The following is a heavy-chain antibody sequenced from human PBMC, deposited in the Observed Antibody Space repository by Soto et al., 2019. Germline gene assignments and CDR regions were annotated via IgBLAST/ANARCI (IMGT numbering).Heavy chain of an antibody. CDR3: AKEYCSSTSCPLKYYGMDV. Sequence: GGSLRLSCAASGFTFSSYAMSWVRQAPGKGLEWVSAISGSGGSTYYADSVKGRFTISRDNSKNTLYLQMNSLRAEDMAVYFCAKEYCSSTSCPLKYYGMDVWGQGATVTVSS. CDR1: GFTFSSYA. V-gene: IGHV3-23*01. CDR2: ISGSGGST. J-gene: IGHJ6*02. D-gene: IGHD2-2*01.